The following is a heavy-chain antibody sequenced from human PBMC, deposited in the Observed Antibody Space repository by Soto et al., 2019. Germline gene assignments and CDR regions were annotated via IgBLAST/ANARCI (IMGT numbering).Heavy chain of an antibody. D-gene: IGHD5-18*01. CDR3: ARDGYSYGYYYYGMDV. J-gene: IGHJ6*02. CDR2: IIPIFGTA. V-gene: IGHV1-69*13. Sequence: GASVKVSCKASGGTFSSYAISWLRQAPGQGLEWMGGIIPIFGTANYAQKFQGRVTITADESTSTAYMELSSLRSEDTAVYYCARDGYSYGYYYYGMDVWGQGTTVTVSS. CDR1: GGTFSSYA.